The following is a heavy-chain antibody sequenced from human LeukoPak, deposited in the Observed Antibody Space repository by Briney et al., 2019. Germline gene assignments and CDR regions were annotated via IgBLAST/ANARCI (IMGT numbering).Heavy chain of an antibody. CDR1: GFTFSNYA. D-gene: IGHD6-6*01. CDR3: AKGRYTSSHYIGDY. V-gene: IGHV3-23*01. J-gene: IGHJ4*02. CDR2: ISGSGGTT. Sequence: GGSLRLSCAVSGFTFSNYAMSWVRQAQGKGLEWVSAISGSGGTTYYADSVKGRFTISRDNSKNTLYLQMNSLRAEDTAIYYCAKGRYTSSHYIGDYWGQGTLVTVSS.